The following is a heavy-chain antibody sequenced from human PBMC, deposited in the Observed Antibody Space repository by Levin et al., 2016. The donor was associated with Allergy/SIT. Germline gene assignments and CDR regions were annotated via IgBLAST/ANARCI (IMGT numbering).Heavy chain of an antibody. CDR1: GFTFISYE. CDR2: IKPDGSVK. Sequence: GGSLRLSCAASGFTFISYEMNWVRQAPGKGLEWVANIKPDGSVKYYVDSVKGRFTISRDSAKNSLYLQMNSLRVEDTAIYYCARDRYSGYGYWYHFDYWGQGTLVTVSS. J-gene: IGHJ4*02. D-gene: IGHD5-12*01. CDR3: ARDRYSGYGYWYHFDY. V-gene: IGHV3-7*01.